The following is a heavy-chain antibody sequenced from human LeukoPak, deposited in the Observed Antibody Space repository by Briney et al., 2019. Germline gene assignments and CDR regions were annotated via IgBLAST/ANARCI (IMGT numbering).Heavy chain of an antibody. Sequence: GGSLRLSCAASGFTFSSYAMSWVRQAPGKGLEWVSAISGSGGSAYYADSVKGRFTISRDNSKNTLNLQMNSLRAEDTAVYYCAKYSSGWYNYFDYWGQGTLVTVSS. V-gene: IGHV3-23*01. CDR3: AKYSSGWYNYFDY. J-gene: IGHJ4*02. CDR2: ISGSGGSA. CDR1: GFTFSSYA. D-gene: IGHD6-19*01.